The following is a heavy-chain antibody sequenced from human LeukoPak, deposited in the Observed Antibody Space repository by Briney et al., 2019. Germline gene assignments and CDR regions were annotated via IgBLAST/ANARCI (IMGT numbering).Heavy chain of an antibody. CDR3: ARADLLAAFDY. Sequence: EASVKVSCKASGGTFSSYAISWVRQAPGQGLEWMGWISAYNGNTNYAQKLQGRVTMTTDTSTSTAYMELRSLRSDDTAVYYCARADLLAAFDYWGQGTLVTVSS. D-gene: IGHD3-3*01. CDR2: ISAYNGNT. J-gene: IGHJ4*02. V-gene: IGHV1-18*01. CDR1: GGTFSSYA.